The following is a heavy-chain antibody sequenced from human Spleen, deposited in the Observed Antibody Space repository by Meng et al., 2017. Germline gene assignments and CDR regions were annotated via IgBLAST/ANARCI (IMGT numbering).Heavy chain of an antibody. V-gene: IGHV4-34*01. CDR2: INHSGST. CDR1: GFSFSSNW. CDR3: ARGFIAARYYYYGMDV. D-gene: IGHD6-6*01. Sequence: ESLKISCAASGFSFSSNWMSWIRQPPGKGLEWIGEINHSGSTNYNPSLKSRVTISVDTSKNQFSLKLSSVTAADTAVYYCARGFIAARYYYYGMDVWGQGTTVTVSS. J-gene: IGHJ6*02.